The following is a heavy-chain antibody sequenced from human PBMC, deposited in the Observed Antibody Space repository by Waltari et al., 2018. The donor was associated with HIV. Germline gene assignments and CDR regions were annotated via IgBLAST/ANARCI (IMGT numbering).Heavy chain of an antibody. J-gene: IGHJ4*02. CDR2: INHSGST. V-gene: IGHV4-34*01. Sequence: QVQLQQWGAGLLKPSETLSLTCAVYGGSFRGYYWSWVRQPPGKGLEWIGEINHSGSTNYNPSLKSRVTISVDTSKNQFSLKLSSVTAADTAVYYCARGSSSVLMVYAPDYFDYWGQGTLVTVSS. D-gene: IGHD2-8*01. CDR3: ARGSSSVLMVYAPDYFDY. CDR1: GGSFRGYY.